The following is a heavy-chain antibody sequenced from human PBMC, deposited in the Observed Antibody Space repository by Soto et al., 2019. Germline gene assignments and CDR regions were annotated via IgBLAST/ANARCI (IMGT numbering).Heavy chain of an antibody. CDR1: GFTFTTYV. D-gene: IGHD6-19*01. CDR2: ISDSGGST. CDR3: AKDLCIYSSGSCYFDY. Sequence: GGSLRLSCAASGFTFTTYVASWVRQAPGKGLEWVSTISDSGGSTYYADSVKGRLTISRDNSKNTLYLQMNSLRADDTAVYCCAKDLCIYSSGSCYFDYWGQGTLVTVSS. V-gene: IGHV3-23*01. J-gene: IGHJ4*02.